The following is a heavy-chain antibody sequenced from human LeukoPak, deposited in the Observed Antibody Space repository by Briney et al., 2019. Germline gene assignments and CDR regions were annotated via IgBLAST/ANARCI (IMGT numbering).Heavy chain of an antibody. CDR2: IGTAGDT. D-gene: IGHD3-10*01. Sequence: PWGSLRLSCAASGFTFSSYDMHWVRQATGKGLEWVSGIGTAGDTYYPGSVKGRFTISRENAKNSLYLQMNSLRAGDTAVYYCAKDLLRDLWFGESWGQGTLVTVSS. J-gene: IGHJ5*02. CDR3: AKDLLRDLWFGES. CDR1: GFTFSSYD. V-gene: IGHV3-13*01.